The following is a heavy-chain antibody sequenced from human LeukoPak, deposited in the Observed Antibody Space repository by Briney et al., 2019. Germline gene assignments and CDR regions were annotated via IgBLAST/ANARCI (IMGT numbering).Heavy chain of an antibody. D-gene: IGHD5-18*01. Sequence: PGGSLRLSCAASGFTFSDYYMSWIRQAPGKGLEWVSYISSSGSTIYYADSVKGRFTISRDNAKNSLYLQMNSLRAEDTAVYYCASTAKYYYYYYMDVWGKGTTVTVSS. J-gene: IGHJ6*03. V-gene: IGHV3-11*04. CDR2: ISSSGSTI. CDR1: GFTFSDYY. CDR3: ASTAKYYYYYYMDV.